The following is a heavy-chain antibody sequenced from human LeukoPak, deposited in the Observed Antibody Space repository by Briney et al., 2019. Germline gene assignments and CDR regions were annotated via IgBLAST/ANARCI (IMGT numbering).Heavy chain of an antibody. J-gene: IGHJ4*02. Sequence: GGSLRLSCVVSGFTFSPYSMNWVRQAPGKGLEWVAYISGRTSTIYYADSVYGRFTISRDNTKNSLYLQMNSLRAEDTAVYYCAKVSLRYFDWSSNFDYWGQGTLVTVSS. CDR2: ISGRTSTI. V-gene: IGHV3-48*01. CDR3: AKVSLRYFDWSSNFDY. D-gene: IGHD3-9*01. CDR1: GFTFSPYS.